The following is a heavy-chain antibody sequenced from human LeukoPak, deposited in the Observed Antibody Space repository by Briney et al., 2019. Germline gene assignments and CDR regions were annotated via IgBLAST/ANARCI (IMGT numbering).Heavy chain of an antibody. D-gene: IGHD4-23*01. V-gene: IGHV1-2*04. CDR2: INPNSGGT. Sequence: ASVKVSCKASGYTFTGYYMHWVRQAPGQGLEWMGWINPNSGGTNYAQKFQGWVTMTRDTSISTAYMELSRLRSDDTAVYYCASRVYDYGGFDPWGRGTLVTVSS. J-gene: IGHJ5*02. CDR3: ASRVYDYGGFDP. CDR1: GYTFTGYY.